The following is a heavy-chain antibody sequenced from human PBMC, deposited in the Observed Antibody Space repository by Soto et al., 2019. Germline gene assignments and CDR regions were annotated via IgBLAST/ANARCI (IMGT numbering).Heavy chain of an antibody. D-gene: IGHD3-22*01. Sequence: QVELVQSGAEVKKPGSSVKVSCQASEDTFRNYAISWVRQAPGQGLEWMGGIIPIFGTANYAQKFQGRVTITEDTSANRVYVELSGLRSEETAVYYCASTKYDSSAYYYWYLGLWGRGTLVSGSS. CDR2: IIPIFGTA. CDR1: EDTFRNYA. V-gene: IGHV1-69*06. CDR3: ASTKYDSSAYYYWYLGL. J-gene: IGHJ2*01.